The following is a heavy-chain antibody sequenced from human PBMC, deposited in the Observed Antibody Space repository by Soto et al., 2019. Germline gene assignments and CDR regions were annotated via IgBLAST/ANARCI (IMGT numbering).Heavy chain of an antibody. J-gene: IGHJ4*01. CDR3: SRVLDSSFNLDY. CDR1: GFIFRNYG. CDR2: ISYDGSTE. D-gene: IGHD2-2*03. Sequence: QVQLVEAGGYVVQPGRSLRLSCAASGFIFRNYGMHWVRQAPGKGLEWVAVISYDGSTEHYADSVKGRFTIARDNSPNTLHLQTNSLRVEDTAVYYCSRVLDSSFNLDYWCYGTLVAVTS. V-gene: IGHV3-30*03.